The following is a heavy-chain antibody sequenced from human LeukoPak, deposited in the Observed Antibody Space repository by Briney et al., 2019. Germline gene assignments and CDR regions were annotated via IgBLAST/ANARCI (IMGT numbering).Heavy chain of an antibody. J-gene: IGHJ6*02. D-gene: IGHD2-2*01. CDR1: GGSISSYY. CDR3: AGLGYCSSTSCYHYYYYYGMDV. CDR2: IYYSGST. Sequence: SETLSLTCTVSGGSISSYYWGWIRQPPGKGLEWIGYIYYSGSTNYNPSLKSRVTISVDTSKNQFSLKLSSVTAADTAVYYCAGLGYCSSTSCYHYYYYYGMDVWGQGTTVTVSS. V-gene: IGHV4-59*01.